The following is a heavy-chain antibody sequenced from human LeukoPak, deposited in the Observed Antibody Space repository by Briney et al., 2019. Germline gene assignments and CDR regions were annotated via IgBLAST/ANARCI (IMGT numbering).Heavy chain of an antibody. V-gene: IGHV1-69*05. CDR3: ASGSLGDGYGVGDYYQYMDV. D-gene: IGHD5-24*01. CDR1: GGTFNSYA. J-gene: IGHJ6*03. Sequence: ASVKVSCKASGGTFNSYAISWVRHAPGQGLEWMGGIMPLFGTAKYAQEFQGRVTFTTDEPASTAYMEVSSLRSEDTAVYYCASGSLGDGYGVGDYYQYMDVWGKGTTVTVSS. CDR2: IMPLFGTA.